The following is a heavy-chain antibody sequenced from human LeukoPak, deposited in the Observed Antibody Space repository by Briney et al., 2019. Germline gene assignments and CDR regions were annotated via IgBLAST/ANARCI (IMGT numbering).Heavy chain of an antibody. CDR1: GYSISSGYF. CDR2: IYHSGST. J-gene: IGHJ4*02. Sequence: PSETLSLTCAVSGYSISSGYFWGWIRQPPGKGLEWIGSIYHSGSTYYNPSLKGRVTISVDTSKNQFSLKLSSVTAADTAVYYCACLGHQYSPYYFDYWGQGTLVTVSS. D-gene: IGHD4-11*01. V-gene: IGHV4-38-2*01. CDR3: ACLGHQYSPYYFDY.